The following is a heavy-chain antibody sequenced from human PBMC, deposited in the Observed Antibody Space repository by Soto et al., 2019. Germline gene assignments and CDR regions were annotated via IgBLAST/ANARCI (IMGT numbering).Heavy chain of an antibody. CDR3: AKIDGTVPSTYPFDH. J-gene: IGHJ4*02. V-gene: IGHV3-23*01. CDR2: ITSGGGNS. CDR1: GFTFTNFA. D-gene: IGHD4-4*01. Sequence: PGGSLRLSCAASGFTFTNFAMGWVRQPPGKGLEWVSSITSGGGNSFYADSVKGRFTFSRDNSKNTLYLQMSSLRAEDTAVYHCAKIDGTVPSTYPFDHWGQGTLVTVSS.